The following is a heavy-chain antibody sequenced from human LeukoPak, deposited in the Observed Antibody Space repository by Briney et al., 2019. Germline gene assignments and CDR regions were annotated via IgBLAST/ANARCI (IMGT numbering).Heavy chain of an antibody. J-gene: IGHJ4*02. Sequence: GGSLRLSCAAPGFTFSSYEMNWVRQAPGKGLEWVGRIKSKTDGGTTDYAAPVKGRFTISRDDSKNTLYLQMNSLKTEDTAVYYCTTDTYYYGSGSYYLRFDYWGQGTLVTVSS. D-gene: IGHD3-10*01. CDR2: IKSKTDGGTT. V-gene: IGHV3-15*01. CDR1: GFTFSSYE. CDR3: TTDTYYYGSGSYYLRFDY.